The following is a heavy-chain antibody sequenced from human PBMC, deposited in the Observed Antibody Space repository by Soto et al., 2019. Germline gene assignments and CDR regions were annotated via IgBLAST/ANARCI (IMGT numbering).Heavy chain of an antibody. CDR2: ISGGGDTT. V-gene: IGHV3-23*01. CDR1: GFTFNNYA. J-gene: IGHJ4*02. D-gene: IGHD3-10*01. Sequence: EVQLLESGGGLVQPGGSLRLSCAASGFTFNNYAMTWVRQAPGKGLEWVSAISGGGDTTSYADPVKGRFTVSRDGSKNTLYLQMSSLGAEDTALYYCAKGRGGSGSLTPRVDFWGQGTLVTVSS. CDR3: AKGRGGSGSLTPRVDF.